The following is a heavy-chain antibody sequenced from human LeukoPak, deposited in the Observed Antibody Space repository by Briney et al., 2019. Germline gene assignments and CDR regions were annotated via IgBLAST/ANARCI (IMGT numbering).Heavy chain of an antibody. V-gene: IGHV3-7*04. CDR3: ARGVAALMDV. D-gene: IGHD6-6*01. J-gene: IGHJ6*03. CDR2: IKQDASEK. Sequence: GGSLRLSCAASGFTFSSYGMHWVRQAPGKGLEWVANIKQDASEKYYVDSVRGRFTISRDNAKNSLYLQMDSLRGEDTAVYFCARGVAALMDVWGKGTTVTVSS. CDR1: GFTFSSYG.